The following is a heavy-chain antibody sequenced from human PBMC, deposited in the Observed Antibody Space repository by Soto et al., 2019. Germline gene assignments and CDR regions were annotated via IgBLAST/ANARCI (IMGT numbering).Heavy chain of an antibody. D-gene: IGHD3-3*01. CDR3: AREGILGLFDAYDL. CDR1: VFTSSG. V-gene: IGHV1-18*04. CDR2: ISTHNGNT. Sequence: QAQLVQSGAEVKKPGASVKVSCKASVFTSSGISWVRQAPGQRLVWMGWISTHNGNTIYAQKFQGRVIMTMDTSTTTVYMELRSLRPDDTAVYLCAREGILGLFDAYDLWGQGTMVTVSS. J-gene: IGHJ3*01.